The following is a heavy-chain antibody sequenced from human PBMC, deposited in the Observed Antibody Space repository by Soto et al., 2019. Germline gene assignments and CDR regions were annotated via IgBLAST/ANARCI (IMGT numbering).Heavy chain of an antibody. J-gene: IGHJ5*02. CDR1: GFTFDDYT. CDR2: ISWDGGST. CDR3: AKDGDLGIIYDSSGSWFDP. Sequence: EVQLVESGGVVVQPGGSPRLSCAASGFTFDDYTMHWVRQAPGKGLEWVSLISWDGGSTYYADSVKGRFTISRDNSKNSLYLQMNSLRTEDTALYYCAKDGDLGIIYDSSGSWFDPWGQGTLVTVSS. V-gene: IGHV3-43*01. D-gene: IGHD3-22*01.